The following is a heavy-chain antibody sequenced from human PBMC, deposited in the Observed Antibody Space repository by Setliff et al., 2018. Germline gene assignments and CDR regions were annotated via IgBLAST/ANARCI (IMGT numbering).Heavy chain of an antibody. D-gene: IGHD3-10*01. CDR2: VFYSGDT. CDR1: GGSVKGHY. J-gene: IGHJ4*02. CDR3: ARDRTYYASGTYTRWFDY. Sequence: SETLSLTCTVSGGSVKGHYWSWIRQTPEKGLEWIGFVFYSGDTRYNPSLKSRVTMSVDTSMNQFSLNLNSVTAADTAVYYCARDRTYYASGTYTRWFDYWGQGSLVTVSS. V-gene: IGHV4-59*02.